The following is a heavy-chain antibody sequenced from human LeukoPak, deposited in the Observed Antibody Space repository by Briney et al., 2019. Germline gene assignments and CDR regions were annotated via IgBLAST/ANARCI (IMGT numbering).Heavy chain of an antibody. V-gene: IGHV3-9*01. CDR1: GFTFDDYA. CDR3: AKDDLPYSSGYHYFDY. CDR2: ISWNSGSI. D-gene: IGHD3-22*01. J-gene: IGHJ4*02. Sequence: GGSLRLSCAASGFTFDDYAMHWVRQAPGKGLEWVSGISWNSGSIGYADSVKGRFTISRDNSKNTLYLQMNSLRAEDTAVYYCAKDDLPYSSGYHYFDYWGQGTLVTVSS.